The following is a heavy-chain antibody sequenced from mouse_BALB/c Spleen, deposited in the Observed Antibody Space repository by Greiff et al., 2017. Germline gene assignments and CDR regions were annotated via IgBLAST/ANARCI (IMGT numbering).Heavy chain of an antibody. CDR3: TRWSDWYFDV. CDR2: INPSNGGT. Sequence: QVQLKESGAELVKPGASVKLSCKASGYTFTSYYMYWVKQRPGQGLEWIGEINPSNGGTNFNEKFKSKATLTVDKSSSTAYMQLSSLTSEDSAVYYCTRWSDWYFDVWGAGTTVTVSS. CDR1: GYTFTSYY. J-gene: IGHJ1*01. V-gene: IGHV1S81*02.